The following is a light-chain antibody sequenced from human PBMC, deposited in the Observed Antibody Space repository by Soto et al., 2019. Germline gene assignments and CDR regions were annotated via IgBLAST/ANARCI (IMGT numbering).Light chain of an antibody. Sequence: DIVMTQSPFTLSLSTGGRATLSCRASQSVSRRLAWYQQRPGQSPRLLISGASMRASGVPVRFIGSGSGTDFTLTITRLEPEDFAVYYCQQYGGSPITFGLGTRLENK. CDR1: QSVSRR. CDR3: QQYGGSPIT. CDR2: GAS. J-gene: IGKJ5*01. V-gene: IGKV3-20*01.